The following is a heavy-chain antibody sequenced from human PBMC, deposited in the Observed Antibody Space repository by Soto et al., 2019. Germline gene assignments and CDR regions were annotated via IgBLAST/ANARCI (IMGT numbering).Heavy chain of an antibody. CDR1: GYTFTSYY. CDR2: INPSGGST. J-gene: IGHJ6*02. D-gene: IGHD1-26*01. CDR3: ARDSQATTMPYYYYYGMDV. V-gene: IGHV1-46*01. Sequence: ASEKVSCKASGYTFTSYYMHWVRQAPGQGLEWMGVINPSGGSTSYAQKFQGRVTMTRDTSTSTVYMELSSLRSEDTAVYYCARDSQATTMPYYYYYGMDVWGQGTTVTVSS.